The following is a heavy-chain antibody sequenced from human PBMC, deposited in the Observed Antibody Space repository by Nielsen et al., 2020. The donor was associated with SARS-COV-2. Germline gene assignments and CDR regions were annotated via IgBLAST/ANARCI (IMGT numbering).Heavy chain of an antibody. CDR3: ARTGYCSGGSCYSGWFDP. V-gene: IGHV4-4*07. Sequence: GSLRLSCTVSGGSISSYYWSWIRQPAGKGLEWIGRIYTSGSTNYNPSLKSRVTMSVDTSKNQFSLKLSSVTAADTAVYYCARTGYCSGGSCYSGWFDPWGQGTLVTVSS. CDR1: GGSISSYY. CDR2: IYTSGST. D-gene: IGHD2-15*01. J-gene: IGHJ5*02.